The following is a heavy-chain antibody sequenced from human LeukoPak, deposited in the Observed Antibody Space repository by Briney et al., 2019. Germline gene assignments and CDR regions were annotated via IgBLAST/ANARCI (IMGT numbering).Heavy chain of an antibody. J-gene: IGHJ3*01. CDR2: IYTSGSA. CDR1: GGSISNYY. V-gene: IGHV4-4*07. Sequence: SETLSLTCTVSGGSISNYYWSWIRQPAGKGLEWIGRIYTSGSANYRSSLKSRVTMSVDTSKNQFSLRLSSVTAADTAVYYCARDSPITILGAIIQNYAFDLWGQGTMVTVSS. CDR3: ARDSPITILGAIIQNYAFDL. D-gene: IGHD3-3*01.